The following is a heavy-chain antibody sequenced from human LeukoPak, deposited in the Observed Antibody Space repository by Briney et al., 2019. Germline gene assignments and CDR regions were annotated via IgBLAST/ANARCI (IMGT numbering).Heavy chain of an antibody. D-gene: IGHD4-23*01. J-gene: IGHJ4*02. V-gene: IGHV4-59*08. CDR3: ARHPGGNPAFRFDY. CDR2: TYSTGST. CDR1: GGSISDYF. Sequence: SETLSLTCTVSGGSISDYFWSWIRQPPGKGLEWIGYTYSTGSTNYNPSLKSRVTILVDTSKNQFSLKLNSVTAADTAVFYCARHPGGNPAFRFDYWGQGTLVTVSS.